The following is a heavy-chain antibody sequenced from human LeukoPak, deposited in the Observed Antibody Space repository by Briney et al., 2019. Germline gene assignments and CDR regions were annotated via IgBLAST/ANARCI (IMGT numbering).Heavy chain of an antibody. CDR2: IYYSGST. CDR3: ARVIGRYTIYQAEYMDV. V-gene: IGHV4-61*01. J-gene: IGHJ6*03. CDR1: GGSISSGSYY. D-gene: IGHD3-3*01. Sequence: SETLSLTCTVSGGSISSGSYYWSWIRQPPGKGLEWIGYIYYSGSTNYNPSLKSRVTISVDTSKNQFSLKLSSVTAADTAVYYCARVIGRYTIYQAEYMDVWGKGTTVTVSS.